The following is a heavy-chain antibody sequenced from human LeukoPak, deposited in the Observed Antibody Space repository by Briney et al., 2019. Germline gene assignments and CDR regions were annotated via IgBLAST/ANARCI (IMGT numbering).Heavy chain of an antibody. V-gene: IGHV3-21*01. CDR2: IRSTGSYI. CDR3: ARGSSGHNGDY. J-gene: IGHJ4*02. D-gene: IGHD3-22*01. CDR1: GFSFSGYN. Sequence: GGSLRLSCTASGFSFSGYNMKWVRQAPGKGLEWVSSIRSTGSYIHYADSVKGRFTISRDNAKNSLYLQMNSLRAEDTAVYYCARGSSGHNGDYWGQGTLVTVSS.